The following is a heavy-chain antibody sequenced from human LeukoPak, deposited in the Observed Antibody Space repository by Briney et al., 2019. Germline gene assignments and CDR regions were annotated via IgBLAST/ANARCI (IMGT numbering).Heavy chain of an antibody. CDR1: GGSFSGYY. CDR2: INHSGST. CDR3: ARSSGYSGYDQYFQH. D-gene: IGHD5-12*01. V-gene: IGHV4-34*01. Sequence: SETLSLTCAVYGGSFSGYYWSWIRQPPGKGLEWIGEINHSGSTNYNPSLKSRVTISVDTSKNQFSLKLSSVTAADTAVYYCARSSGYSGYDQYFQHWGQGTLVTVSS. J-gene: IGHJ1*01.